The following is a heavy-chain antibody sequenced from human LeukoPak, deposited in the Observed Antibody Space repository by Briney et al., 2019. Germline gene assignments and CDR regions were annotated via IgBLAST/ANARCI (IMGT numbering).Heavy chain of an antibody. V-gene: IGHV3-30*18. CDR1: GFTFSSYG. Sequence: GGSLRLSCAASGFTFSSYGMHWVHQAPGKGLEWVAVISYDGSNKYYADSVKGRFTISRDNSKNTLYLQMNSLRAEDTAVYYCAKGEYTSSCYDVYFDYWGQGTLVTVSS. D-gene: IGHD6-13*01. J-gene: IGHJ4*02. CDR3: AKGEYTSSCYDVYFDY. CDR2: ISYDGSNK.